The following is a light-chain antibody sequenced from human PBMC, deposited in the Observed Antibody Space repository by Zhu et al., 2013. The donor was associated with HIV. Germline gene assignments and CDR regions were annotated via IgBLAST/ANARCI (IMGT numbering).Light chain of an antibody. CDR3: QQYYSTPYT. V-gene: IGKV4-1*01. Sequence: DIVMTQSPDSLAVSLGERATINCKSSRTISHSSNNENYLAWYQQKPGQPPKLLIYWASTRESGVPDRFSGSGSGTDFTLTISSLQAEDVAVYYCQQYYSTPYTFGQGTKLEIK. J-gene: IGKJ2*01. CDR2: WAS. CDR1: RTISHSSNNENY.